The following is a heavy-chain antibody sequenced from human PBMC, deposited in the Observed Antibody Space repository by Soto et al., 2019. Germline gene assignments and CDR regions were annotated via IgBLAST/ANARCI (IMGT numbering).Heavy chain of an antibody. J-gene: IGHJ6*02. CDR1: GFTSSNYV. V-gene: IGHV3-30*03. Sequence: QVQLVESGGGVVQPGRSLRLSCEASGFTSSNYVMHWVRQAPGKGQDWVAAISYDGSNKHYADSVKGRFTISRDNSKNPLYLEMNSLRGEDTAVYSCARGDPYYGMDVWGQGTTVTVSS. CDR3: ARGDPYYGMDV. CDR2: ISYDGSNK.